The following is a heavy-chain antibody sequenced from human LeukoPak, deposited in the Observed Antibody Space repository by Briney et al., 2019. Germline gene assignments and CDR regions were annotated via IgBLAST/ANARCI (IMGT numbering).Heavy chain of an antibody. D-gene: IGHD3-3*01. CDR2: INHAGST. J-gene: IGHJ4*02. V-gene: IGHV4-34*01. CDR3: ARGVPEDNDYWSGYYDS. Sequence: PSETLSLTCAVYVGSFNAYYWTWIRQPPGRGLEWIGEINHAGSTNYNPSLKSRVTISIDTSKNRFSLNLSSVTAADTAVYFCARGVPEDNDYWSGYYDSWGQGTLVTVSS. CDR1: VGSFNAYY.